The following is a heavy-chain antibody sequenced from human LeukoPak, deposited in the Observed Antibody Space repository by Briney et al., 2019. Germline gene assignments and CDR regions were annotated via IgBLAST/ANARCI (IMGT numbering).Heavy chain of an antibody. J-gene: IGHJ6*03. Sequence: ASVKVSCRVSGYTLTELSMHWVRQAPGKGLEWMGGFDPEDGETIYAQKFQGRVTMTEDTSTDTAYMELSSLRSGDTAVYYCATGLVLRFLEWPHYMDVWGKGTTVTVSS. CDR2: FDPEDGET. D-gene: IGHD3-3*01. V-gene: IGHV1-24*01. CDR1: GYTLTELS. CDR3: ATGLVLRFLEWPHYMDV.